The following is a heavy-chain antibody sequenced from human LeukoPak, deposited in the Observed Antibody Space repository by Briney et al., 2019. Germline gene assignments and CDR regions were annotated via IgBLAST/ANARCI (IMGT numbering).Heavy chain of an antibody. CDR3: AREPMELRHYFDY. D-gene: IGHD1-7*01. V-gene: IGHV4-34*01. CDR1: GGSFSGYY. Sequence: SETLSLTCAVYGGSFSGYYWSWIRQPPGKGLEWIGEINHSGSTNYNPSLKSRVTISVDTSKNQFSLKLSSVTAADTAVYYCAREPMELRHYFDYWGQGTLVTASS. CDR2: INHSGST. J-gene: IGHJ4*02.